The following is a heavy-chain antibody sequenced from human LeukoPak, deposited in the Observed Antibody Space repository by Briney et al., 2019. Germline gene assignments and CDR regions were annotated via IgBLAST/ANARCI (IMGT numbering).Heavy chain of an antibody. CDR3: VREDTPATANY. CDR1: GFTLTSYA. CDR2: ISDSGGST. J-gene: IGHJ4*02. V-gene: IGHV3-23*01. D-gene: IGHD2-21*02. Sequence: GSLRLSCAASGFTLTSYAMSWVRQAPGKGLEWVSAISDSGGSTYYADSVKGRFTISRDNSKNTLYLQMNSLRAEDTAVYYCVREDTPATANYWGQGTLVTISS.